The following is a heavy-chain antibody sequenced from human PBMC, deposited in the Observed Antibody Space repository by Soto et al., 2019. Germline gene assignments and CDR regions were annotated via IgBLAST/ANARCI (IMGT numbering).Heavy chain of an antibody. CDR1: GGSISSYY. Sequence: SETLSLTCTVSGGSISSYYWSWIRQPPGKGLEWIGYIYYSGSTNYNPSLKSRVTISVDTSKNQFSLKLSSVTAADTAVYYCARQEYNWNDLNWFDPWGQGTLVTVSS. D-gene: IGHD1-1*01. J-gene: IGHJ5*02. CDR2: IYYSGST. CDR3: ARQEYNWNDLNWFDP. V-gene: IGHV4-59*08.